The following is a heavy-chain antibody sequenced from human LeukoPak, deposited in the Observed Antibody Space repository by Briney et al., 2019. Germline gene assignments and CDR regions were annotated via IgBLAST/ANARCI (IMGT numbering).Heavy chain of an antibody. D-gene: IGHD4-17*01. Sequence: SGPTLVKPTQTLTLTCTFSGFSLSTSGVGVGWIRQPPGKALEWLALIYWDDDKRYSPSLKSRLTITKDTSKNQVVLTMTNMDPVDTATYYCARSGHSNGDYGLIFYYWGQGTLVTVSS. J-gene: IGHJ4*02. CDR2: IYWDDDK. CDR3: ARSGHSNGDYGLIFYY. V-gene: IGHV2-5*02. CDR1: GFSLSTSGVG.